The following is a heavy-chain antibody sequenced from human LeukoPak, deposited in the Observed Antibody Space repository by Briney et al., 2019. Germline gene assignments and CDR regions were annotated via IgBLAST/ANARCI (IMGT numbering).Heavy chain of an antibody. CDR2: INHSGGT. CDR1: GGSFSGYY. Sequence: SETLSLTCAVYGGSFSGYYWSWIRQPPGKGLEWIGEINHSGGTNYNPSLKSRVTISVDTSKNQFSLKLSSVTAADTAVYYCGSLPIRYGDYGYWGQGTLVTVSS. D-gene: IGHD4-17*01. J-gene: IGHJ4*02. CDR3: GSLPIRYGDYGY. V-gene: IGHV4-34*01.